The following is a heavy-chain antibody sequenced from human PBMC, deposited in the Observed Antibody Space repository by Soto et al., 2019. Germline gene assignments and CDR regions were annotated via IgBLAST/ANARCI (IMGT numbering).Heavy chain of an antibody. Sequence: EVQLVESGGGLVQPGGSLRLSCAASGFTFSSYSMNWVRQAPGEGLEWLTYISSSGSTIYDADSVKGRFTISRDNAKNSLYLQMNSLREEDTAVYYCARDNSYAFDSWGQGTLVTVSS. CDR3: ARDNSYAFDS. CDR2: ISSSGSTI. V-gene: IGHV3-48*02. D-gene: IGHD1-20*01. J-gene: IGHJ4*02. CDR1: GFTFSSYS.